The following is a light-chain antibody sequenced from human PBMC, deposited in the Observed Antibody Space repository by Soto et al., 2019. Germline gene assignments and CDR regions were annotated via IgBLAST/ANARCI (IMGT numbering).Light chain of an antibody. J-gene: IGKJ5*01. CDR2: GVS. V-gene: IGKV3D-15*01. Sequence: IVLPQSPATLSLSPGERATLSCRASQTVTSGYLAWYQQKPGQAPRLLIYGVSTGATGIPDRFSGSGSGTEFTLTISSLQSEDFAVYYCQQYNNWPPITFGQGTRLEIK. CDR1: QTVTSGY. CDR3: QQYNNWPPIT.